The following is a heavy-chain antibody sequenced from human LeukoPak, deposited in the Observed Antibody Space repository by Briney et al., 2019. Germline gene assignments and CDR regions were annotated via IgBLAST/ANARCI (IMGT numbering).Heavy chain of an antibody. CDR1: GGSSTSYG. D-gene: IGHD3-3*01. Sequence: SVKVSCKASGGSSTSYGISWVRQAPGQGLEWMGKIIPIYGRANYGQKFQGRVTITADELTTTSYMELSSLTAEDMAVYYCAAGGAYEFRDDYWGQGTLVTVSS. J-gene: IGHJ4*02. CDR3: AAGGAYEFRDDY. CDR2: IIPIYGRA. V-gene: IGHV1-69*13.